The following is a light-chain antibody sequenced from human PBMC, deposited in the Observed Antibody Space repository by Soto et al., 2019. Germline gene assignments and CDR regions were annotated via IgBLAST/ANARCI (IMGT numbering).Light chain of an antibody. CDR1: QSVSSY. V-gene: IGKV3-11*01. CDR3: QQRSNWPSYT. CDR2: DAS. J-gene: IGKJ2*01. Sequence: EIVLTQSPATLSLSPGERATLSCRASQSVSSYLAWYQQKPGQAPRLLIYDASNRATGIPGRFSGSGSGTHFTLTISSLEPEDFAVYYCQQRSNWPSYTFGQGTKLEIK.